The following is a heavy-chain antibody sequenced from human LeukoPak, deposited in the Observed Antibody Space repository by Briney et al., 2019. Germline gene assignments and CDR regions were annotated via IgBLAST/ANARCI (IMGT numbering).Heavy chain of an antibody. D-gene: IGHD3-3*01. CDR2: INPSGGST. Sequence: GASVKVSCKASGYTFISYYMHWVRQAPGQGLEWMGIINPSGGSTSYAQKFQGRVTMTRDTSTSTVYMELSSLRSEDTAVYYCARGCTGFLECSGMDVWGKGTTVTVSS. CDR1: GYTFISYY. CDR3: ARGCTGFLECSGMDV. J-gene: IGHJ6*04. V-gene: IGHV1-46*01.